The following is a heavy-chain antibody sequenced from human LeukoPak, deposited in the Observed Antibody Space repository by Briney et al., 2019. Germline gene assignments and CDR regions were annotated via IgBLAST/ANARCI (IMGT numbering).Heavy chain of an antibody. CDR1: EIIFRSYS. V-gene: IGHV3-48*01. J-gene: IGHJ4*02. CDR3: AKDSVGSGFDY. D-gene: IGHD6-19*01. CDR2: TSGSGGTV. Sequence: PGGSLRLSCAASEIIFRSYSMNWVRQAPGKGLEWVSYTSGSGGTVHYADSVKGRFTISRDNSKNTLYLQMNSLRAEDTAVYYCAKDSVGSGFDYWGQGTLVTVSS.